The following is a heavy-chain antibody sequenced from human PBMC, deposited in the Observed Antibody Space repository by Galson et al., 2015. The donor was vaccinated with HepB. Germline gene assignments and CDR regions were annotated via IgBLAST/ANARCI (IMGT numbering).Heavy chain of an antibody. CDR1: GGTFSSYA. D-gene: IGHD2-15*01. J-gene: IGHJ5*02. CDR3: ARGDFYCSGGSCYWVGWFDP. V-gene: IGHV1-69*13. Sequence: SVKVSCKASGGTFSSYAISWVRQAPGQGLEWMGGIIPIFGTANYAQKFQGRVTITADESTSTAYMELSSLRSEDTAVYYCARGDFYCSGGSCYWVGWFDPWGQGTLVTVSS. CDR2: IIPIFGTA.